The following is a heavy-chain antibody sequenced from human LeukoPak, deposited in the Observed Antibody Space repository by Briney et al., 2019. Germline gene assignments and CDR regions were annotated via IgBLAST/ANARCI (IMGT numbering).Heavy chain of an antibody. CDR3: ARGSTVVKGLVFDY. J-gene: IGHJ4*02. CDR2: ISYDGSNK. CDR1: GFTFSSYA. Sequence: LTGGSLRLSCAASGFTFSSYAMHWVRQAPGKGLEWVAVISYDGSNKYYADSVKGRFTISRDNSKNTLYLQMNSLRAEDTAVYYCARGSTVVKGLVFDYWGQGTLVTVSS. D-gene: IGHD4-23*01. V-gene: IGHV3-30-3*01.